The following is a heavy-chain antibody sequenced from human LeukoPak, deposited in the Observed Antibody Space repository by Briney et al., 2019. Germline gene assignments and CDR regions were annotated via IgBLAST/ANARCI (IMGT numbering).Heavy chain of an antibody. Sequence: PGGSLRLSCAASGFTFSSYSMNWVRQAPGKGLEWVSSISSSSSYTNYADSVKGRFTISRDNAKNSLYLQMNSLRAEDTAVYYCARDKYYYDSSGYYDLDYWGQGTLVTVSS. D-gene: IGHD3-22*01. V-gene: IGHV3-21*04. CDR1: GFTFSSYS. CDR3: ARDKYYYDSSGYYDLDY. J-gene: IGHJ4*02. CDR2: ISSSSSYT.